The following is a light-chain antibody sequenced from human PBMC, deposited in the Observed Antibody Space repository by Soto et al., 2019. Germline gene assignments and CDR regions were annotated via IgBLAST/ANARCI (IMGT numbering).Light chain of an antibody. J-gene: IGKJ1*01. CDR1: QAVNTR. CDR3: QQRSIWPLT. V-gene: IGKV3D-11*01. CDR2: LAS. Sequence: EIVLTQSPATLSSFPGDRVTLSCRASQAVNTRLAWYQHKPGQAPRLLIYLASNRAAGVPARFSGSGSGTDFTLTISSLEAEDFAVYYCQQRSIWPLTFGQGTKVDI.